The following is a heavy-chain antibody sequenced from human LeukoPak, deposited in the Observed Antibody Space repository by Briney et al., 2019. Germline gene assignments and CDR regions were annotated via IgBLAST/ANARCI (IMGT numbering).Heavy chain of an antibody. Sequence: SETLSLTCAVYGGSFSGYYWSWIRQPPGKGLEWIGEINHSGSTNYNPSLKSRLTISLDSSKNQFSLRLSSVTAADTAVYFCARDLRYYDFWSGYLGMDVWGQGTTVTVSS. D-gene: IGHD3-3*01. J-gene: IGHJ6*02. CDR3: ARDLRYYDFWSGYLGMDV. CDR1: GGSFSGYY. V-gene: IGHV4-34*01. CDR2: INHSGST.